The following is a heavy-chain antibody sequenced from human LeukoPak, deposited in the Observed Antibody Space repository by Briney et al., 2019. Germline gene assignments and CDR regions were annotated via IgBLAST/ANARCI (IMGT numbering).Heavy chain of an antibody. J-gene: IGHJ4*02. CDR2: ISAYNGNT. D-gene: IGHD3-22*01. CDR1: GYTFTSYG. V-gene: IGHV1-18*01. CDR3: ARDSSGYYRFDY. Sequence: ASVKVSCKASGYTFTSYGISWVRQAPGQGLEWMGWISAYNGNTNYAQKLQGRVTMTTDTSTSTAYMELRSLRSEDTAVYYCARDSSGYYRFDYWGQGTLVTVSS.